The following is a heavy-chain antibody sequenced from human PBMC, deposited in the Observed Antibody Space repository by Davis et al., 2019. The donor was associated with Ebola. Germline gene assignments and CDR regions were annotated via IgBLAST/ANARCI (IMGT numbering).Heavy chain of an antibody. CDR1: GGSFSGYY. Sequence: MPSETLSLTCAVYGGSFSGYYWSWIRQPPGKGLEWIGEINHSGSTNYNPSLKSRVTISVDTSKNQFSLKLSSVTAADTAVYYCARDDAVVPAAGHYYGMDVWGQGTTVTVSS. CDR2: INHSGST. CDR3: ARDDAVVPAAGHYYGMDV. D-gene: IGHD2-2*01. J-gene: IGHJ6*02. V-gene: IGHV4-34*01.